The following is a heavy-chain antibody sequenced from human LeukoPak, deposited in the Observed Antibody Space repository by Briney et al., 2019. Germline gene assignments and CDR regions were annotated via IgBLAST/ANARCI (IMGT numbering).Heavy chain of an antibody. V-gene: IGHV3-15*01. CDR3: TTGGFYDSSGYYFDAFDI. Sequence: PGGSLRLSCAASGFTFSNVWMSWLRRAPGKGREWVGRIKSKTDGWTTDYAAPVKGRFTISRDDSKNTLYLQMNSLKTEDTAVYYCTTGGFYDSSGYYFDAFDIWGQGTMVTVSS. CDR1: GFTFSNVW. D-gene: IGHD3-22*01. CDR2: IKSKTDGWTT. J-gene: IGHJ3*02.